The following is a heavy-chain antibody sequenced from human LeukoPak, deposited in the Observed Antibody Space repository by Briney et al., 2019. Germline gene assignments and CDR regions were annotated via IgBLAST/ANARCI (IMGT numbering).Heavy chain of an antibody. J-gene: IGHJ4*02. D-gene: IGHD2-21*01. CDR3: AKDLYSYCGGLFDY. V-gene: IGHV3-23*01. CDR1: GFSLACFG. CDR2: ISDSGDST. Sequence: PGGSLSLSRAASGFSLACFGMGLVRRAPGKGLELVSVISDSGDSTNYADSVKGRFTISRDNSMNTLDLQMNSLSAEDTAIYYCAKDLYSYCGGLFDYWGQGTLVTVSS.